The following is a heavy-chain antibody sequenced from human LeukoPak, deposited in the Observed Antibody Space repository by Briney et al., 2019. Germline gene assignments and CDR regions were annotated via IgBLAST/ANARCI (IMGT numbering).Heavy chain of an antibody. V-gene: IGHV3-30*18. CDR1: GFTFSSYG. CDR2: IPYDGSNK. Sequence: GRSLRLSCAASGFTFSSYGMHWVRQAPGKGLEWVAVIPYDGSNKYYADSVKGRFTTSRDNSKNTLYLQMNSLRAEDTAVYYCAKLSDSSGADYWGQGTLVTVSS. CDR3: AKLSDSSGADY. J-gene: IGHJ4*02. D-gene: IGHD3-22*01.